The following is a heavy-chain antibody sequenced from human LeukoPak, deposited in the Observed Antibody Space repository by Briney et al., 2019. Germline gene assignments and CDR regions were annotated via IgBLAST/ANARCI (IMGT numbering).Heavy chain of an antibody. V-gene: IGHV3-30*02. CDR2: IRYDGSNK. CDR1: GFTFSSYG. J-gene: IGHJ4*02. Sequence: PGGSLRLSCAASGFTFSSYGMHWVRQAPGKGLEWVAFIRYDGSNKYYADSVKGRFTISRDNSKNTLYLQMNSLRAEDTAVYCCAKDIIVTMVRGEWSDYWGQGTLVTVSS. D-gene: IGHD3-10*01. CDR3: AKDIIVTMVRGEWSDY.